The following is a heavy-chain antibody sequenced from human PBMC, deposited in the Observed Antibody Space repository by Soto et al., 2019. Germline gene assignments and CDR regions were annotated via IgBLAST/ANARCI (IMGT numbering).Heavy chain of an antibody. CDR3: AKDRINGNSVWDPFEI. V-gene: IGHV3-23*01. D-gene: IGHD1-1*01. CDR1: GFTFNIFA. J-gene: IGHJ3*02. CDR2: IGGSGDA. Sequence: GGSLRLSCATSGFTFNIFAMSWVRQAPGQGPEWVASIGGSGDAHYADSVRGRFTISRDNSKNTVSLQMNSLRSDDTATYYCAKDRINGNSVWDPFEIWGQGTMVTVSS.